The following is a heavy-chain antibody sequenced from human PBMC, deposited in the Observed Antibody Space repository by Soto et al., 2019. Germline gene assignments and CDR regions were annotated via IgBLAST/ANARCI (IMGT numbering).Heavy chain of an antibody. CDR2: ITPRGGST. D-gene: IGHD5-12*01. V-gene: IGHV1-46*02. Sequence: SAKLGCEASRDTLNSYALQWARHAPRQGLEWMGIITPRGGSTSYAQKLQGRVTMTRDTSTSTVYMELSSLRSEPTAVYYCARGSNGYNLQVLDYWGQRSLVTVSS. CDR3: ARGSNGYNLQVLDY. J-gene: IGHJ4*02. CDR1: RDTLNSYA.